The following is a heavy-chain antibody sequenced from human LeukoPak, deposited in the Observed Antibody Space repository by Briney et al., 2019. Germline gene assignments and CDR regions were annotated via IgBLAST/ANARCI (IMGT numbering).Heavy chain of an antibody. CDR3: ARGKDGYNWSDY. Sequence: SESLSLTCTVSGGSISSRSYCWGWIRQPPGKGLEWIGSIYYSGNTYYNPSLKSRVTISVDTSKNQFSLKLSSVTAADTAVYYCARGKDGYNWSDYWGQGTLVTVSS. D-gene: IGHD5-24*01. CDR2: IYYSGNT. J-gene: IGHJ4*02. V-gene: IGHV4-39*07. CDR1: GGSISSRSYC.